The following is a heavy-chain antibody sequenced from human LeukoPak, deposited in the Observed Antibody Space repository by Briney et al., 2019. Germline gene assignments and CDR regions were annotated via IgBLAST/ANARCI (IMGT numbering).Heavy chain of an antibody. V-gene: IGHV1-46*01. Sequence: ASVTVSCKASGYTFTSYYMHWVRQAPGQGLEWMGIINPSGGSTSYAQKFQGRVTMTRDTSTSTVYMELSSLRSEDTAVYYCARTVAAAETYYYYYMDVWGKGTTVTISS. CDR3: ARTVAAAETYYYYYMDV. J-gene: IGHJ6*03. CDR2: INPSGGST. D-gene: IGHD6-13*01. CDR1: GYTFTSYY.